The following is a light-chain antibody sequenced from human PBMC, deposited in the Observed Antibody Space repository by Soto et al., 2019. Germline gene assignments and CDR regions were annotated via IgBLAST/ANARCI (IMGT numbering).Light chain of an antibody. J-gene: IGKJ1*01. CDR2: GAS. Sequence: EIVLTQSPGTLSLSPGDRATLFCRASQSVSSTHLAWYHQKPGQAPRLLIYGASTRASGIPDRFSGSGSGTDFTLTISRLETEDFAVYYCHQDGSSPQTFGQGTKVDIK. CDR1: QSVSSTH. CDR3: HQDGSSPQT. V-gene: IGKV3-20*01.